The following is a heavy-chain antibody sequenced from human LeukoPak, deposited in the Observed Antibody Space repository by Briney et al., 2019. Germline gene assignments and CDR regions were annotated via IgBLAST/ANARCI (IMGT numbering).Heavy chain of an antibody. D-gene: IGHD3-22*01. Sequence: PGDSLRLSRVASGFTFSAYAMHWVRQAPGKGVEGVAVISNDGGDYYCAKFDKGRFTSSRENSKGTLYLQLDSLRRDDTAVYYCASAGIERSWESSGCYGSGYWGQGTLVPV. CDR2: ISNDGGDY. J-gene: IGHJ4*02. CDR1: GFTFSAYA. V-gene: IGHV3-30*01. CDR3: ASAGIERSWESSGCYGSGY.